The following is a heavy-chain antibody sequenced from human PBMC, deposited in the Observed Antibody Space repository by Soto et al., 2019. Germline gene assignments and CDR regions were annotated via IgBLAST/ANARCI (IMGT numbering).Heavy chain of an antibody. J-gene: IGHJ1*01. CDR1: GGSFSGYY. Sequence: PSETLSLTYAVYGGSFSGYYWSWIRQPPGKGLEWIGEINHRGSTNYNPSLKSRVTISVDTSKNQISLKLSSVTAADTAVYYCARGPAPPQWLATEYFQHWGQGTLVTVSS. V-gene: IGHV4-34*01. CDR3: ARGPAPPQWLATEYFQH. CDR2: INHRGST. D-gene: IGHD6-19*01.